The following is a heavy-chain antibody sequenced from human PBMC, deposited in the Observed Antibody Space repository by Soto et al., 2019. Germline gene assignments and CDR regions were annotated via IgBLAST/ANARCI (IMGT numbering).Heavy chain of an antibody. CDR2: ISSSSSTI. Sequence: EVQLVESGGGLVQPGGSLRLSCAASGFTFSSYSMNWVRQAPGKGLEWVSYISSSSSTIYYADSVKGRFTISRDNAKNSLYLQMNSLRDEDTAVYYCAKRNYGSGSYYAHPFDYWGQGTLVTVSS. J-gene: IGHJ4*02. D-gene: IGHD3-10*01. CDR1: GFTFSSYS. CDR3: AKRNYGSGSYYAHPFDY. V-gene: IGHV3-48*02.